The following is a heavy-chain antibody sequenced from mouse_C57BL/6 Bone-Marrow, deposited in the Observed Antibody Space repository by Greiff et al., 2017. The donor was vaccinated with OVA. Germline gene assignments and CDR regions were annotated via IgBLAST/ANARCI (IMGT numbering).Heavy chain of an antibody. CDR2: INPGSGGT. D-gene: IGHD1-1*01. Sequence: VQLQQSGAELVRPGTSVKVSCKASGYAFTNYLIEWVKQRPGQGLEWIGVINPGSGGTNYNEKFKGKATLTADKSSSTAYMQLSSLTSEDSAVYFCARSRDYGSSYVWYFDVWGTGTKVTVSS. J-gene: IGHJ1*03. CDR3: ARSRDYGSSYVWYFDV. CDR1: GYAFTNYL. V-gene: IGHV1-54*01.